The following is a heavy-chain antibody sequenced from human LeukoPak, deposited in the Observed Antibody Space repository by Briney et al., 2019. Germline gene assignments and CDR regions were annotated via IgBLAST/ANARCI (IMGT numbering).Heavy chain of an antibody. Sequence: GGSLRLSCAASEFTFSRYGMHWVRQAPGKGLEWVAIISYDGSNKYYADSVKGRFTISRDNSKNTLYLQMNSLRAEDTAVYYCARAGSRQWLVDLFDYWGQGTLVTVSS. D-gene: IGHD6-19*01. J-gene: IGHJ4*02. CDR1: EFTFSRYG. CDR2: ISYDGSNK. V-gene: IGHV3-30*03. CDR3: ARAGSRQWLVDLFDY.